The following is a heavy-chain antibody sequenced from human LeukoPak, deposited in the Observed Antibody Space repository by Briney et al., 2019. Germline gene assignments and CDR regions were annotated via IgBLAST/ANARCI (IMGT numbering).Heavy chain of an antibody. Sequence: GASVKVSCKASGYTFTSYDINWVRQATGQGLEWMGWMNPNSGNTGYAQKFQGRVTMTRNTSISTAYMELSSLRSEDTAVYYCARGRTSWNYTYYYYMDVWGKGTTVTVSS. J-gene: IGHJ6*03. CDR3: ARGRTSWNYTYYYYMDV. D-gene: IGHD1-7*01. V-gene: IGHV1-8*01. CDR1: GYTFTSYD. CDR2: MNPNSGNT.